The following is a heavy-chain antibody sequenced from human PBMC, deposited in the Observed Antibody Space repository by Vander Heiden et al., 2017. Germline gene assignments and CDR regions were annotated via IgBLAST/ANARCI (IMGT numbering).Heavy chain of an antibody. D-gene: IGHD3-10*01. Sequence: QVQLQESGPGLVKPSQTLSLTCTLSGGSISGGGYYWSWIRQHPGKGLEWIGYIYYSGSTYYNPSLKSRVTISVDTSKNQFSLKLSSVTAADTAVYYCARSYGSGSYHYFDYWGQGTLVTVSS. J-gene: IGHJ4*02. CDR3: ARSYGSGSYHYFDY. CDR1: GGSISGGGYY. V-gene: IGHV4-31*03. CDR2: IYYSGST.